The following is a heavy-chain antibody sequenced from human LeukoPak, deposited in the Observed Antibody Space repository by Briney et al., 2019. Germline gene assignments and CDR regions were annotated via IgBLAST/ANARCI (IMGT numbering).Heavy chain of an antibody. J-gene: IGHJ3*01. D-gene: IGHD4-17*01. CDR1: GFTFSSYA. CDR2: ISGSGGST. Sequence: PGGSLRLSCAASGFTFSSYAMSWVRQAPGKGLEWVSAISGSGGSTYYADSVKGRFTISRDNAKNLLYLQMNSLRAEDTAVYYCAREYRPDYGRAFDVWGLGTMVTVSS. CDR3: AREYRPDYGRAFDV. V-gene: IGHV3-23*01.